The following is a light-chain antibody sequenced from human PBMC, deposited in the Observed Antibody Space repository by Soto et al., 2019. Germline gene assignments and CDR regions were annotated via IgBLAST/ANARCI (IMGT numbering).Light chain of an antibody. CDR2: GTY. CDR3: QQWRSSPLS. CDR1: QSVGNSY. Sequence: EIGLTQSPGTLSLSPGEGDTLSCRASQSVGNSYVAWYQKKPGQAPRLLISGTYSRATGIPDRFRGSGSDTDFTLTITSLEPEDFAVYYCQQWRSSPLSFGAGTKIEMK. V-gene: IGKV3-20*01. J-gene: IGKJ4*01.